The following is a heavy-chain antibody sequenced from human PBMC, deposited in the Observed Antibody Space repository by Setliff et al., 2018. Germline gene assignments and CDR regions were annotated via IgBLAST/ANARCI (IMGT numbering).Heavy chain of an antibody. V-gene: IGHV4-4*07. J-gene: IGHJ5*02. D-gene: IGHD3-3*01. Sequence: SETLSLTCSVSGGLIYDHWWTWVRQPAGEEFQWIGRVYSDGDTEYNPSLKSRVTISVDTSNNQFSLHLTSVTAADTARCFCARERQGGFLEWSPLDPWGQGILVTV. CDR2: VYSDGDT. CDR1: GGLIYDHW. CDR3: ARERQGGFLEWSPLDP.